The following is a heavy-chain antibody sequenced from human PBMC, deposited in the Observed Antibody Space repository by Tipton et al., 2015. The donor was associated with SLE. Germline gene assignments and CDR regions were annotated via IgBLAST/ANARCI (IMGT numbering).Heavy chain of an antibody. J-gene: IGHJ4*02. CDR1: GGSFSGYY. Sequence: TLSLTCAVYGGSFSGYYWSWIRQPPGKGLEWIGEINHSGSTNYNPSLKSRVTISVDTSKNQFSLKLSSVTAADTAVYYCASRGSAAARDYWGQGTLVTVSS. CDR2: INHSGST. V-gene: IGHV4-34*01. D-gene: IGHD6-13*01. CDR3: ASRGSAAARDY.